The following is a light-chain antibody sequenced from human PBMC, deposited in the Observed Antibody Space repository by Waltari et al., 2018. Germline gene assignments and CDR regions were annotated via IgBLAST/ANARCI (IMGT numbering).Light chain of an antibody. CDR2: DNT. V-gene: IGLV1-40*01. CDR3: QSYDNAWRGSVL. J-gene: IGLJ2*01. CDR1: SSDIGPFG. Sequence: LTQPPSVSGAPGQRVTISCTGTSSDIGPFGGNWYQHRPGSIPRLLIYDNTHRPSGVPDRLTASKSDTSASLDIAGLQPDDEAAYYCQSYDNAWRGSVLIGGGTRLTVL.